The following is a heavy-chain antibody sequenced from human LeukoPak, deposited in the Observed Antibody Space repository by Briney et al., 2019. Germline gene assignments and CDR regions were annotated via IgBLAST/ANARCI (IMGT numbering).Heavy chain of an antibody. CDR3: AREAPAGESAFDI. D-gene: IGHD1-14*01. Sequence: GGSLRLSCAASGFTFSSYAMHWVRQAPGKGLEWVAVISYDGSNKYYADSVKGRFTISRDNSKNTLYLQMNSLRAEDTAVYYCAREAPAGESAFDIWGQGTMVTVSS. CDR1: GFTFSSYA. CDR2: ISYDGSNK. V-gene: IGHV3-30*04. J-gene: IGHJ3*02.